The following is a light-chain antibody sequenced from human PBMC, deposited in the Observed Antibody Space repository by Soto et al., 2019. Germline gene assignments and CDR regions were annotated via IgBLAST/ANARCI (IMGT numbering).Light chain of an antibody. J-gene: IGKJ1*01. CDR1: QSISGY. V-gene: IGKV1-39*01. CDR2: GAS. Sequence: DIQMTQSPSSLSASVGDRVTITCRASQSISGYLNWYQQKPGKAPKVLISGASTLHNGVPSRFSGSGSGTDFTLTISSLEPEDFAVYYCQQRSNWWTFGQGTKVEIK. CDR3: QQRSNWWT.